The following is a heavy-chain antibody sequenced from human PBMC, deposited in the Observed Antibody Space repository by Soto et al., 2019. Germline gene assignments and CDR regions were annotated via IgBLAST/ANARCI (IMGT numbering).Heavy chain of an antibody. V-gene: IGHV4-31*03. Sequence: QVQLQESGPGLVKPSQTLSLTCTVSGGSISSGGYYWSWIRQHPGKGLEWIGYIYYSGSTYYNPSLMCRVTISVDTSKNQFPLKLRSVTAADTAVYYCVRWVGSENDNWFDPWGQGTLVTVSS. CDR1: GGSISSGGYY. CDR2: IYYSGST. D-gene: IGHD3-10*01. J-gene: IGHJ5*02. CDR3: VRWVGSENDNWFDP.